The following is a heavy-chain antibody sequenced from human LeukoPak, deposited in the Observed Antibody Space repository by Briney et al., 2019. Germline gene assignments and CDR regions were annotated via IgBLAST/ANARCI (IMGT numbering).Heavy chain of an antibody. CDR3: ARVFSSSVWVVDY. V-gene: IGHV3-74*01. CDR1: GFTFSSYW. Sequence: GGSLRLSCAASGFTFSSYWMHWVRQAPGNGLVWVSRISSDGRSTTYADSVKGRFTISRDNAKNTLYLQMNNLRADDTAVYYCARVFSSSVWVVDYWGQGTLVTVSS. D-gene: IGHD6-13*01. J-gene: IGHJ4*02. CDR2: ISSDGRST.